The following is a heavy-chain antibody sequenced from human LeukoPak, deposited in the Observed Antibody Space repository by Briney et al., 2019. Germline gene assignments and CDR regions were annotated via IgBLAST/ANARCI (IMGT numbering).Heavy chain of an antibody. CDR1: GGSISSYY. CDR2: IYYSGST. J-gene: IGHJ4*02. D-gene: IGHD1-26*01. V-gene: IGHV4-59*01. Sequence: SETLSLTCTVSGGSISSYYWSWIRQPPGKGLEWIGYIYYSGSTNYNPSLKSRVTILVDTSKNQFSLKLSSVTAADTAVYYCARGPMGATTKVFDYWGQGTLVTVSS. CDR3: ARGPMGATTKVFDY.